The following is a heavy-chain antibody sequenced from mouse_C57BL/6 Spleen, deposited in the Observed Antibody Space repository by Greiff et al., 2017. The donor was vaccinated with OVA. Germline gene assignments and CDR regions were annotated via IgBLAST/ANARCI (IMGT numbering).Heavy chain of an antibody. CDR3: AKGYYGSSSYYAMDY. Sequence: EVQLQQSGPELVKPGASVKISCKASGYTFTDYYMNWVKQSHGKSLEWIGDINPNNGGTSYNQKFKGKATLTVDKSSSTAYMELRSLTSEDSAVYYCAKGYYGSSSYYAMDYWGQGTSVTVSS. CDR2: INPNNGGT. J-gene: IGHJ4*01. CDR1: GYTFTDYY. D-gene: IGHD1-1*01. V-gene: IGHV1-26*01.